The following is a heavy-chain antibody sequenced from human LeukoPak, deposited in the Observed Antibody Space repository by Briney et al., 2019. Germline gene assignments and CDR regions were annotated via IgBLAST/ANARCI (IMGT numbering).Heavy chain of an antibody. CDR2: IRSKAYGGTT. CDR1: GFTFGDYA. D-gene: IGHD2-15*01. J-gene: IGHJ4*02. V-gene: IGHV3-49*04. Sequence: GGSLRLSCTASGFTFGDYAMSWVRQAPGKGLKWVGFIRSKAYGGTTEYAASVKGRFTISRDDSESIAYLQMNSLKTEDTAVYYCKASGALFDYWGQGALVTVSS. CDR3: KASGALFDY.